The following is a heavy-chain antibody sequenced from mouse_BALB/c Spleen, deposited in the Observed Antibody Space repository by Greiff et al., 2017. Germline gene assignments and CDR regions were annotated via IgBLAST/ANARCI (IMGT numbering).Heavy chain of an antibody. CDR3: AKEDGYEGGNYFDY. CDR1: GYSITSDYA. Sequence: EVKLQESGPGLVKPSQSLSLTCTVTGYSITSDYAWNWIRQFPGNKLEWMGYISYSGSTSYNPSLKSRISITRDTSKNQFFLQLNSVTTEDTATYYCAKEDGYEGGNYFDYWGQGTTLTVSS. J-gene: IGHJ2*01. CDR2: ISYSGST. D-gene: IGHD2-2*01. V-gene: IGHV3-2*02.